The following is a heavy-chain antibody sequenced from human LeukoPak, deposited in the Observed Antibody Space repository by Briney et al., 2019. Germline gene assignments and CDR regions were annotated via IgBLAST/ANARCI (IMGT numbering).Heavy chain of an antibody. Sequence: ASEKVSCTASGYTFTSYGISWVRQAPGQGLEWMGWISAYNGNTNYAQKLQGRVTMTTDTSTSTAYMELRSLRSDDTAVYYCARGSEYQLLSSFYFDYWGQGTLVTVSS. CDR3: ARGSEYQLLSSFYFDY. V-gene: IGHV1-18*04. J-gene: IGHJ4*02. CDR1: GYTFTSYG. D-gene: IGHD2-2*01. CDR2: ISAYNGNT.